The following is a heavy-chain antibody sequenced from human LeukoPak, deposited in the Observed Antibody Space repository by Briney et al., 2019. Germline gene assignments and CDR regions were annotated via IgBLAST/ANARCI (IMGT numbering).Heavy chain of an antibody. Sequence: GGSVKVSCKASGYTFTDYYMHWVRQAPGQGLEWVGWINPNSGGTNYAQKFQGRVTMTRDTSISTAYMELSRLRSDDTAVYYCARTLYSSGWYPVPDYWGQGTLVTVSS. CDR3: ARTLYSSGWYPVPDY. CDR2: INPNSGGT. V-gene: IGHV1-2*02. CDR1: GYTFTDYY. D-gene: IGHD6-13*01. J-gene: IGHJ4*02.